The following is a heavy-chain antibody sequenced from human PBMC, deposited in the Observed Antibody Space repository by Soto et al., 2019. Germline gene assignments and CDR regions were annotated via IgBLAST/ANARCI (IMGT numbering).Heavy chain of an antibody. CDR1: GFTFSNAW. CDR3: TTEVIAAYYYYVMDV. CDR2: IKSKTDGGTT. D-gene: IGHD6-13*01. Sequence: GGSLRLSCAASGFTFSNAWMNWVRQAPGKGLEWVGRIKSKTDGGTTDYAAPVKGRFTISRDDSKNTLYLQMNSLKTEDTAVYYCTTEVIAAYYYYVMDVWGQGTTVTVSS. J-gene: IGHJ6*02. V-gene: IGHV3-15*07.